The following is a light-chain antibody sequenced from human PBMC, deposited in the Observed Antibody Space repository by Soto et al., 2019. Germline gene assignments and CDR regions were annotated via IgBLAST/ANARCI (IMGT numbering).Light chain of an antibody. V-gene: IGLV3-21*04. CDR2: YDS. CDR1: NIGSKS. Sequence: SYELTQPPSVSVAPGKTARITCGGNNIGSKSVHWYQQKPGQAPVLVIYYDSDRPSGIPERFSGSNSGNTATLTISRVEAGDEADYYCQVWDSSSDVVFGGGTKLTGL. J-gene: IGLJ2*01. CDR3: QVWDSSSDVV.